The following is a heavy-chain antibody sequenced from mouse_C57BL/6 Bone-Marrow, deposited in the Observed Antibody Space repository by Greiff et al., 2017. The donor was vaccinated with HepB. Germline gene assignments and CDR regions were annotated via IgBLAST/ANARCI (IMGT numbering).Heavy chain of an antibody. CDR2: IHPNSGST. J-gene: IGHJ1*03. D-gene: IGHD1-1*01. Sequence: QVQLQQPGAELVKPGAPVKLSCKASGYTFTSYWMHWVKQRPGQGLEWIGMIHPNSGSTNYNEKFKSKATLTVDKSSSTAYMQLSSLTSEDSAVYYCAREGAASGYYYGSSYWYFDAWGTGTTVTVSS. CDR3: AREGAASGYYYGSSYWYFDA. CDR1: GYTFTSYW. V-gene: IGHV1-64*01.